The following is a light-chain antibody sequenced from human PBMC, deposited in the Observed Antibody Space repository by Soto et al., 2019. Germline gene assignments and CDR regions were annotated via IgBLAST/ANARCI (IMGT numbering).Light chain of an antibody. Sequence: QSALTQPPSASGSPGQSVTVSCTGTSSDVGRYNFVSWYQQHPGKAPKLMISEVSKRPSGVPDRFSGSKSGNTASLTVSGLQAEDEADYYYSSYAGNNNWVFGGGTKVTVL. CDR3: SSYAGNNNWV. CDR1: SSDVGRYNF. CDR2: EVS. V-gene: IGLV2-8*01. J-gene: IGLJ3*02.